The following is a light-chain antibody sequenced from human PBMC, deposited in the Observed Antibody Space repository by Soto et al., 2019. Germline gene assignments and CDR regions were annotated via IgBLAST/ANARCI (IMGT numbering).Light chain of an antibody. CDR2: DVN. Sequence: QSALTQPRSVSGSPGQSVTISCTGTSSGVGGHNYVTWYQLHPGKAPKLMIYDVNKRPSGVPDRFSGSKSGNTASLTISGLQAEDETDYYCCSYAGSYTLVFGGGTKLTVL. CDR1: SSGVGGHNY. V-gene: IGLV2-11*01. J-gene: IGLJ3*02. CDR3: CSYAGSYTLV.